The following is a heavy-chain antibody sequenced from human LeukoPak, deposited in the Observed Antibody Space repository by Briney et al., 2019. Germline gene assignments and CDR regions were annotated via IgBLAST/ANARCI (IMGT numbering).Heavy chain of an antibody. CDR1: GYTFTSHG. J-gene: IGHJ4*02. V-gene: IGHV3-33*01. D-gene: IGHD3-10*01. Sequence: GGSLRLSCAASGYTFTSHGMHWVRQPPGKGLEWVAAIWYDGSKKIYADSVRGRFTISRDDSKNTLYLQMNSLRAEDTAVYYCARDLSFGSGEFWGQGTLVTVS. CDR3: ARDLSFGSGEF. CDR2: IWYDGSKK.